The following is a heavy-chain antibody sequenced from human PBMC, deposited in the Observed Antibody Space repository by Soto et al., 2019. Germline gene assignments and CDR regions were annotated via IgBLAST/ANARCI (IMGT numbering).Heavy chain of an antibody. CDR1: GCTISSSNW. D-gene: IGHD3-10*01. J-gene: IGHJ6*02. V-gene: IGHV4-4*02. CDR3: ARELSFSYYGMDV. Sequence: SETLSLTCSVSGCTISSSNWGRWVRQPPGKGLEWIGEIYHSGSTNYNPSLKSRVTISVDTSKNQFSLKLSSVTAADTAVYYCARELSFSYYGMDVWGQGTTVS. CDR2: IYHSGST.